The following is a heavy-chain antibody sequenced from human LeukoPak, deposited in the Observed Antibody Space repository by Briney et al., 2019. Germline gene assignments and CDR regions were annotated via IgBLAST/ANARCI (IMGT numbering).Heavy chain of an antibody. V-gene: IGHV1-2*02. CDR2: INPNSGGT. J-gene: IGHJ4*02. CDR3: ARGDYGGNSEFDY. Sequence: ASVKVSCKASGYTFTSYYMHWVRQAPGQGLEWMGWINPNSGGTNYAQKFQGRVTMTRDTSISTAYMELSRLRSDDTAVYYCARGDYGGNSEFDYWGQETLVTVSS. D-gene: IGHD4-23*01. CDR1: GYTFTSYY.